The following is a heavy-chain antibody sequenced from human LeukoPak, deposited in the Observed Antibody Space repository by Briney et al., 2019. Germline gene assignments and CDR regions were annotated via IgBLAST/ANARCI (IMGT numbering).Heavy chain of an antibody. CDR1: GFTFSSYW. Sequence: GGSLRLSCAASGFTFSSYWMHWVRQAPGRGLVWVSHINSDGSSTSYADSVKGRFTISRDNAKNTLYLQMNSLRAEDTAVYYCAKVPGGGSDWFDPWGQGTLVTVSS. CDR3: AKVPGGGSDWFDP. CDR2: INSDGSST. J-gene: IGHJ5*02. V-gene: IGHV3-74*01. D-gene: IGHD1-26*01.